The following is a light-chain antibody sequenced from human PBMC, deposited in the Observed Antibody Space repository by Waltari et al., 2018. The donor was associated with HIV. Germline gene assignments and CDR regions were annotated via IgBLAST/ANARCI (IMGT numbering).Light chain of an antibody. Sequence: QSALTQPASVSGSPGQSITISCTGSSSDVGSYNLVSWYQQPPGKAPKLMIYEGINRPSGFSNRFSGSKSGNTASLTISGLQAEDEADYYCCSYAGSSNWVFGGGTKVTVL. CDR1: SSDVGSYNL. V-gene: IGLV2-23*01. CDR2: EGI. J-gene: IGLJ3*02. CDR3: CSYAGSSNWV.